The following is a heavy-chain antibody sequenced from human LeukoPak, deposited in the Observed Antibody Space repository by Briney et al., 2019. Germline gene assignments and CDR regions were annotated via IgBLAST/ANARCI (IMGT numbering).Heavy chain of an antibody. CDR3: AKDEGIRCGGDCPFDY. Sequence: GGSLRLSCAASGFIFSIYSLHWVRQVPGKGLECAAFIRFDGNNKYYADSVKGRFTISRDNSKNTLYLEMNSLRSEDTAMYYCAKDEGIRCGGDCPFDYWGQGTLVTVSS. D-gene: IGHD2-21*01. CDR2: IRFDGNNK. J-gene: IGHJ4*02. V-gene: IGHV3-30*02. CDR1: GFIFSIYS.